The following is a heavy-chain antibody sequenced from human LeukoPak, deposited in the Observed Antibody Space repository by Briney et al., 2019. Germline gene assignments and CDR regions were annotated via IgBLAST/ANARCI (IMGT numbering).Heavy chain of an antibody. J-gene: IGHJ6*03. D-gene: IGHD5-12*01. CDR1: GFTVSSNY. V-gene: IGHV3-66*01. CDR2: IYTGGST. CDR3: AKAVDIVAKSYYYYYMDV. Sequence: GGSLRLSCAASGFTVSSNYMSWDRQASGKGLKWVSVIYTGGSTYYADSVKGRFTISRDNSKNTLYLQMNSLRAEDTAVYYCAKAVDIVAKSYYYYYMDVWGKGTTVTISS.